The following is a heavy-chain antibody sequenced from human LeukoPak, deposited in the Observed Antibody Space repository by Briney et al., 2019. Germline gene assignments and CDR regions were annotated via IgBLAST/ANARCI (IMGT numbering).Heavy chain of an antibody. Sequence: GGSLRLSCAASGFTFSSYAMSWVRQAPGKGLEWVSAISGSGGSTYYADSVKGRFTISRDNSKNTLYLQMNSLRAEDTAVYYCAPRSDIVVVPATWGQGTLVTVSS. CDR1: GFTFSSYA. CDR3: APRSDIVVVPAT. J-gene: IGHJ5*02. D-gene: IGHD2-2*01. CDR2: ISGSGGST. V-gene: IGHV3-23*01.